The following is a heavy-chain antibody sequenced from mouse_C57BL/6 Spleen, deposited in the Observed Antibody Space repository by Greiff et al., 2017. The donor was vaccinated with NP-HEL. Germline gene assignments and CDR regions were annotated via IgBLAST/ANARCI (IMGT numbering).Heavy chain of an antibody. J-gene: IGHJ3*01. CDR2: IYPGSGNT. CDR1: GYTFTDYY. V-gene: IGHV1-76*01. Sequence: QVQLQQSGAELVRPGASVKLSCKASGYTFTDYYINWVKQRPGQGLEWIARIYPGSGNTYYNEKFKGKATLTAEKSSSTAYMQLSSLTSEDSAVYVCAREGEYDGAWFAYWGQGTLVTVSA. CDR3: AREGEYDGAWFAY. D-gene: IGHD2-14*01.